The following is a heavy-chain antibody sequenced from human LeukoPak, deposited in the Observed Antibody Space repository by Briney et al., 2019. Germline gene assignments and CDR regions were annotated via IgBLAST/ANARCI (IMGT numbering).Heavy chain of an antibody. V-gene: IGHV3-23*01. Sequence: GGSLRLSCAASGFTFSSYAMSWVRQPPGKGLEWVSHISGSRITTYYADSVKGRFTISRDNSKNTLYLQMNSLRAEDTAVYYCARHPGIAAGGINYWGQGTLVTVSS. D-gene: IGHD6-13*01. CDR3: ARHPGIAAGGINY. CDR2: ISGSRITT. J-gene: IGHJ4*02. CDR1: GFTFSSYA.